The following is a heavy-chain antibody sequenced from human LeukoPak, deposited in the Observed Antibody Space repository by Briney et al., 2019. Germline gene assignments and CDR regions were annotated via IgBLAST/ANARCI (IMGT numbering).Heavy chain of an antibody. V-gene: IGHV4-34*01. CDR1: GGSFSGQY. Sequence: SETLSLTCAVSGGSFSGQYWTWIRQFPGKSLEWIGEINHSGSTNYNPSLKSRVTISEDTSKSQFSLNLTSVTAADTAVYYCAGGNFYDSSGHPYHFHYWGQGTLVTVPS. CDR3: AGGNFYDSSGHPYHFHY. D-gene: IGHD3-22*01. CDR2: INHSGST. J-gene: IGHJ4*02.